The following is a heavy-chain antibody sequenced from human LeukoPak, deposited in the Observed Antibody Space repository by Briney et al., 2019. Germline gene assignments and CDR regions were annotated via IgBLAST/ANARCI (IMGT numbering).Heavy chain of an antibody. CDR3: ARDMLRGSSSGYYYYMDV. CDR1: AGTFSSYA. J-gene: IGHJ6*03. CDR2: IIPIFGTA. D-gene: IGHD6-6*01. Sequence: GASVKVSCKASAGTFSSYAISWERQPPGQGLEWMGGIIPIFGTANYAQKFQGRVTITTDESTSTAYMELSSLRSEDTAVYYCARDMLRGSSSGYYYYMDVWGKGTTVTVSS. V-gene: IGHV1-69*05.